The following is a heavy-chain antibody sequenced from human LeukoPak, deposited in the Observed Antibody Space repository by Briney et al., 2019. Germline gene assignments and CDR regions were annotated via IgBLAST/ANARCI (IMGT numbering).Heavy chain of an antibody. CDR3: ARCMARREGGAFDI. V-gene: IGHV4-34*01. D-gene: IGHD6-6*01. Sequence: PSETLSLTCAVYGVSFSGYYWSWLRQPPGKGLEWIGEINHSRSTNYNPSLKSRVPISVDTSKNQFSLKLSSVTAADTAVYYCARCMARREGGAFDIWSQGTMVTVSA. CDR1: GVSFSGYY. CDR2: INHSRST. J-gene: IGHJ3*02.